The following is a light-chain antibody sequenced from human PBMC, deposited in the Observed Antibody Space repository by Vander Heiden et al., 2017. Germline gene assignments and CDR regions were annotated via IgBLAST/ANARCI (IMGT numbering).Light chain of an antibody. Sequence: AVLTQPSSLSASPATSARLSCALRSGINVGTYTIYWFQQKPGSPPQYLLKYRSDSDKQQGSGVPSRFSGSKDVSANAGILLISGLQSEDEADYHCMIWHNSAWVFGEGTKLTVL. CDR3: MIWHNSAWV. J-gene: IGLJ3*02. CDR1: SGINVGTYT. V-gene: IGLV5-45*02. CDR2: YRSDSDK.